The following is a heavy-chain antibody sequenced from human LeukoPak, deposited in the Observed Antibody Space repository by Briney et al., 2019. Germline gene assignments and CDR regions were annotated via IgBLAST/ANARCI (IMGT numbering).Heavy chain of an antibody. V-gene: IGHV3-30*02. CDR3: AKEPTKDGSYAFDI. D-gene: IGHD1-1*01. CDR2: IRYDGSNK. Sequence: QSGGSLRLSCAASGFTFSSYGMHWVRQAPGKGLEWVAFIRYDGSNKYYADSVKGRFTISRDNSKNTLYLQMNSLRAEDTAVYYCAKEPTKDGSYAFDIWGQGTMVTVSS. J-gene: IGHJ3*02. CDR1: GFTFSSYG.